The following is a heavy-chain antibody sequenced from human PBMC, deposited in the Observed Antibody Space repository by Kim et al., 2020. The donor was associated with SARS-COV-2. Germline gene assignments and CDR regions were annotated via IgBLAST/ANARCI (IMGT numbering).Heavy chain of an antibody. CDR1: GFTFSSYW. V-gene: IGHV3-7*01. CDR2: IRQDGSEK. CDR3: ARLSLRQKTDY. Sequence: GGSLRLSCAASGFTFSSYWMSWVRQAPGKGLEWVANIRQDGSEKYLVDSVKGRFTVSRDNAKNSLYLQMNSLRAEDTAVYYCARLSLRQKTDYWGQGTLVTVSS. D-gene: IGHD3-10*01. J-gene: IGHJ4*02.